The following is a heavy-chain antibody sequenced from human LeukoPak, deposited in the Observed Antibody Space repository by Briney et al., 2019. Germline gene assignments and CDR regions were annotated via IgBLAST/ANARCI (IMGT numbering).Heavy chain of an antibody. CDR1: GASISGHY. D-gene: IGHD3-10*01. V-gene: IGHV4-4*07. CDR3: AKGGESSLPFDY. J-gene: IGHJ4*02. CDR2: VHTSRGT. Sequence: SETLSLTCIVSGASISGHYWSWIRQPAGKEPEWIGRVHTSRGTNYNSSLKSRLTMSVDTSKNQFSLHLASVTAADTAVYCCAKGGESSLPFDYWGQGTLVTVSS.